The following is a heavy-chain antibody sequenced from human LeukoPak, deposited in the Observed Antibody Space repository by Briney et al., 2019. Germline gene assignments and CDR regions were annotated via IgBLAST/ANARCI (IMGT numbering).Heavy chain of an antibody. CDR3: AKHGVGRGPDS. D-gene: IGHD3-3*01. Sequence: GGSLELFWSASGLTFNTYWMSLVPQAPGKGPELVATIKPGGVGKYYADSVRGRFTISRDKAKNSLYLPTDNLRDQDTAGHYLAKHGVGRGPDSWGEGTLVTVSS. V-gene: IGHV3-7*03. J-gene: IGHJ4*02. CDR2: IKPGGVGK. CDR1: GLTFNTYW.